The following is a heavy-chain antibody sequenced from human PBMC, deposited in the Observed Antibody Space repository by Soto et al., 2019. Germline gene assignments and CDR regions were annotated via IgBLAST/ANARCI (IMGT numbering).Heavy chain of an antibody. J-gene: IGHJ1*01. CDR2: IYYRGNS. CDR3: ARFFGMYDILPGHPY. V-gene: IGHV4-39*01. Sequence: SESLALTCTVSGGSISSSSYYCGWIRQPPGKGLERIGSIYYRGNSYYNPSLKSRVTISVDTSKNQFSLKLSSVTAADTAVYYFARFFGMYDILPGHPYWGQGTLVTVS. D-gene: IGHD3-9*01. CDR1: GGSISSSSYY.